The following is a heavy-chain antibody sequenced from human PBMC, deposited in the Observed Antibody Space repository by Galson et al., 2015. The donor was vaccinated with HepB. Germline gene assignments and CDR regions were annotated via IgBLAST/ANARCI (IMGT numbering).Heavy chain of an antibody. V-gene: IGHV3-23*01. D-gene: IGHD5-18*01. CDR3: AKDLQLWSPNPGAFDY. J-gene: IGHJ4*02. CDR2: ISGSGGST. CDR1: GFTFSSYA. Sequence: SLRLSCAASGFTFSSYAMSWVRQAPGKGLEWVSAISGSGGSTYYADSVKGRFTISRDNSKNTLYLQMNSLRAEDTAVYYCAKDLQLWSPNPGAFDYWGQGTLVTVSS.